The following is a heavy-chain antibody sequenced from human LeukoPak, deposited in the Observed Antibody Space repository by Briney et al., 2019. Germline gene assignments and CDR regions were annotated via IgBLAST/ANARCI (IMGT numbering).Heavy chain of an antibody. CDR2: INTNTGNP. CDR1: GYTFTSYA. D-gene: IGHD4-23*01. CDR3: ARATVVTQDHNFDY. V-gene: IGHV7-4-1*02. Sequence: ASVKVSCKASGYTFTSYAMNWVRQAPGQGLEWMGWINTNTGNPTYARGFTGRFVFSLDTSVSTAYLQISSLKAEDTAVYYCARATVVTQDHNFDYWGQGTLVTVSS. J-gene: IGHJ4*02.